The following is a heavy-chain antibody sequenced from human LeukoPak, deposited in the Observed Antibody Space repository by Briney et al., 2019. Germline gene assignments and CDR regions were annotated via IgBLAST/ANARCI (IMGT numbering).Heavy chain of an antibody. D-gene: IGHD6-13*01. CDR2: IIPIFGTA. CDR1: GGTFSSNA. V-gene: IGHV1-69*05. Sequence: SVKVSCKXSGGTFSSNAISWVRQAPGQGLEWMGGIIPIFGTANYPQKFQGRVTITTDESTSTAYMELSSLRSEDTAVYYCARGTGIAAAGKNWFDPWGQGTLVTVSS. CDR3: ARGTGIAAAGKNWFDP. J-gene: IGHJ5*02.